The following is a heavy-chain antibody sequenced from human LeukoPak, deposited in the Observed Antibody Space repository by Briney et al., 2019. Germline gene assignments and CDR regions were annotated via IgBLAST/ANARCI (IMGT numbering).Heavy chain of an antibody. V-gene: IGHV3-48*03. Sequence: GGSLRLSCAASGFTFSNYEMNWVCQAPGKGLEWVSYISSIDSTTYYADSVKGRFTISRDNAKNSLYLQMNSLRVEDTAVYHCARGLASSNWPHWFDPWGQGTLVSVSS. J-gene: IGHJ5*02. CDR3: ARGLASSNWPHWFDP. CDR2: ISSIDSTT. D-gene: IGHD6-13*01. CDR1: GFTFSNYE.